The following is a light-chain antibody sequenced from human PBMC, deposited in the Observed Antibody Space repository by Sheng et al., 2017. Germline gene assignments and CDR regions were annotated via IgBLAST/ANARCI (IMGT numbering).Light chain of an antibody. J-gene: IGLJ2*01. Sequence: QSALTQPPSVSAAPGQKVTISCSGSSSNIGDNYVSWYQQLPGTAPKLLIYDNTKRPSGIPDRFSGSKSGSSATLGITGLLTGDEADYYCGTWDSRLSIVVFGGGTQLTVL. V-gene: IGLV1-51*01. CDR3: GTWDSRLSIVV. CDR1: SSNIGDNY. CDR2: DNT.